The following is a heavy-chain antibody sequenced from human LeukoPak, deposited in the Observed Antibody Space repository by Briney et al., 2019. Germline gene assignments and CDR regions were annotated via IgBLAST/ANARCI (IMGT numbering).Heavy chain of an antibody. V-gene: IGHV3-15*01. D-gene: IGHD3-22*01. CDR1: GFTFSNAW. CDR2: IKSKIDGGTT. J-gene: IGHJ3*02. CDR3: TTEKSYYDGSANPDAFDI. Sequence: PGGSLRLSCAASGFTFSNAWMSWVRQAPGKGLEWVGRIKSKIDGGTTDYAAPVKGRFTISRDDSKNTLYLQMNSLKTEDTAVYYCTTEKSYYDGSANPDAFDIWGQGTMVTVSS.